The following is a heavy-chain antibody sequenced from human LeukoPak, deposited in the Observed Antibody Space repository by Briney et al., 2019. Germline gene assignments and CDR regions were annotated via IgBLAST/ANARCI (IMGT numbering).Heavy chain of an antibody. CDR3: AGRRPSSWSFDY. V-gene: IGHV3-53*01. CDR1: GFTVSTNY. D-gene: IGHD6-13*01. Sequence: PGGSLRLSCAASGFTVSTNYMSWVRQAPGKRLEWVSIIYSGGSTYYADSVKGRFTISRDNSKNTLYLQMNSLRAEDTAVYYCAGRRPSSWSFDYWGQGTLVTVSS. J-gene: IGHJ4*02. CDR2: IYSGGST.